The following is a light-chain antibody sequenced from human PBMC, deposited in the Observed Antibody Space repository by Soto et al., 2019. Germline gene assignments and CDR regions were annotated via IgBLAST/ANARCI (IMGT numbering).Light chain of an antibody. J-gene: IGKJ4*01. Sequence: DIVMTQSPDSLAVSLGERATINCKSSQSVLYSSKNKNYLAWYQQKPGQPPKLLIYWASTRESGVPDRFSGSGSGTDFTLTISSLQAGDVAVYYCQQYYAYPLTFGGGTKVDIK. CDR3: QQYYAYPLT. CDR1: QSVLYSSKNKNY. V-gene: IGKV4-1*01. CDR2: WAS.